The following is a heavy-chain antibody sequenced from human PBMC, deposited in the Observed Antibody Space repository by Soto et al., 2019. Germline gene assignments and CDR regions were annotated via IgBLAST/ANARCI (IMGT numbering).Heavy chain of an antibody. CDR2: IYYSGST. J-gene: IGHJ3*02. CDR1: GGSISSSSYY. D-gene: IGHD5-18*01. CDR3: ARHASGYSYEAFDI. V-gene: IGHV4-39*01. Sequence: SETLSLTCTVSGGSISSSSYYWGWIRQPPGKGLEWIGSIYYSGSTYYNPSLKSRVTISVDTSKNQFSLKLSSVTAADTAVYYCARHASGYSYEAFDIWGQGTMVTVSS.